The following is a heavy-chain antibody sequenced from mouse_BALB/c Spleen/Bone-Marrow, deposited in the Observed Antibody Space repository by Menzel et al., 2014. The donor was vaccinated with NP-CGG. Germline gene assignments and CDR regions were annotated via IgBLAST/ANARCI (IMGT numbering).Heavy chain of an antibody. CDR3: ARALYDYDDLYCAMDY. CDR1: GFSLTGYG. Sequence: VKLMESGPGLVAPSQSLSITCTVSGFSLTGYGVNWVRQPPGKGLEWLGMIWGDGSTDYNSALKSRLSISEDNSKSQVFLKMNSLQTDDTARYYCARALYDYDDLYCAMDYWGQGSSVTVSS. J-gene: IGHJ4*01. D-gene: IGHD2-4*01. V-gene: IGHV2-6-7*01. CDR2: IWGDGST.